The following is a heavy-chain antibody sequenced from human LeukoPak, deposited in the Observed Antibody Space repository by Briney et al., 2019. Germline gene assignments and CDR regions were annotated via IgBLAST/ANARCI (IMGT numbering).Heavy chain of an antibody. Sequence: ASVKVSCKASGYTFTGYYMHWVRQAPGQGLEWMGWINPNSGGTNYAQKFQGRVTMTRDTSISAAYMELSRLRSDDTAVYYCAKNRDSSGWYLDYWGQGTLVTVSS. CDR1: GYTFTGYY. CDR2: INPNSGGT. CDR3: AKNRDSSGWYLDY. J-gene: IGHJ4*02. V-gene: IGHV1-2*02. D-gene: IGHD6-19*01.